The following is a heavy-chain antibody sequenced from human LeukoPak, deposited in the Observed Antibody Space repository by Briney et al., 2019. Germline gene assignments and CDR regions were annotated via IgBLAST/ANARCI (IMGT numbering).Heavy chain of an antibody. CDR2: ISTSGSTI. CDR3: ARDHYSRNDY. Sequence: GGSLKLSCAASGFTFSSYEMTWLRQAPGKGLEWVSYISTSGSTIYYADSVRGRFTISRDNAKNSLYLQMNSLRAEDTAVYYCARDHYSRNDYWGQGTLVTVSS. D-gene: IGHD3-22*01. CDR1: GFTFSSYE. V-gene: IGHV3-48*03. J-gene: IGHJ4*02.